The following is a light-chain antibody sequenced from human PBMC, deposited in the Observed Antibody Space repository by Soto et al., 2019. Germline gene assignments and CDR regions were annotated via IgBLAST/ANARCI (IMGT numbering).Light chain of an antibody. CDR3: QQYDSYPLT. Sequence: DIQMTQSPSTLSASVGDRVTITCRASQSISSWLAWYQQKPGKAPNLLIYKTSSLESGVPSRFSGIGFGTEFTFTVNSLQPDDFATYYCQQYDSYPLTFGGGTKVDIK. J-gene: IGKJ4*01. V-gene: IGKV1-5*03. CDR2: KTS. CDR1: QSISSW.